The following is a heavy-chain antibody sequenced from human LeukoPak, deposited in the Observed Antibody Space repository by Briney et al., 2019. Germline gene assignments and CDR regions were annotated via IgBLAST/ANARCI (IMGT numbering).Heavy chain of an antibody. Sequence: GGSLRLSCAASGFTVSSNYMSWVRQAPGKGLEWVSVIYSGGSTYYPDSVKGRFTISRDNSKNTLYLQMNSLRAEDTAVYYCATGGGTYDFWSGYYPPYYYYYGMDVWGQGTTVTVSS. D-gene: IGHD3-3*01. CDR3: ATGGGTYDFWSGYYPPYYYYYGMDV. V-gene: IGHV3-53*01. CDR1: GFTVSSNY. J-gene: IGHJ6*02. CDR2: IYSGGST.